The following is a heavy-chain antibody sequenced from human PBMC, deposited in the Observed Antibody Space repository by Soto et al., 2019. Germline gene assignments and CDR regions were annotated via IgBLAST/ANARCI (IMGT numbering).Heavy chain of an antibody. CDR3: AKDKGSGSIPRSIFDY. Sequence: GGSLRLSCAASGFTFDDYAMHWVRQAPGKGLEWVSGISWNSGSIGYADSVKGRFTISRDNAKNSLYLQMNSLRAEDTALYYCAKDKGSGSIPRSIFDYWGQGTLVTVSS. CDR2: ISWNSGSI. CDR1: GFTFDDYA. V-gene: IGHV3-9*01. D-gene: IGHD3-10*01. J-gene: IGHJ4*02.